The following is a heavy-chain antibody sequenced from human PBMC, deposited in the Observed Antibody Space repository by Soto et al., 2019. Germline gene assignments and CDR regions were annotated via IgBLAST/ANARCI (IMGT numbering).Heavy chain of an antibody. J-gene: IGHJ3*01. CDR3: ASDWNRGGHPKYCLDL. CDR2: ISYDGAAK. CDR1: GFRLSIHA. V-gene: IGHV3-30*04. D-gene: IGHD1-1*01. Sequence: GGSLRLSCVASGFRLSIHAMNWVRQAPGKGLEWVALISYDGAAKYHADSVKGRFTISRDNSKNTLYLQMTGLRGVDTAVYYCASDWNRGGHPKYCLDLLCQGTMVTV.